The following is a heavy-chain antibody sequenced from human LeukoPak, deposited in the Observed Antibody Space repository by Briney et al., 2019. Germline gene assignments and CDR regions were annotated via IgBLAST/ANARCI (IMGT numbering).Heavy chain of an antibody. Sequence: PSDTLSLTCTVSVYSISSGYYLGWIRQSPGKGLEWIGSIYHGGSTYYNPSLKSRVSISVDTSKNQFSLNLSSVTAADTAVYYCARDKDSGSYFIRDHYIQYMDVWGKGTTVSISS. J-gene: IGHJ6*03. CDR1: VYSISSGYY. V-gene: IGHV4-38-2*02. D-gene: IGHD3-10*01. CDR3: ARDKDSGSYFIRDHYIQYMDV. CDR2: IYHGGST.